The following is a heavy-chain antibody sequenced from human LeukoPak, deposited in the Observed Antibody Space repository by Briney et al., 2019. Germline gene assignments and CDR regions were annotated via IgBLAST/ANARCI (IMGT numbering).Heavy chain of an antibody. CDR3: ARLRRDGYYYFDY. CDR1: GGSISSSSYF. J-gene: IGHJ4*02. CDR2: IYYSGGT. D-gene: IGHD5-24*01. Sequence: KSSETLSLTCTVSGGSISSSSYFWGWIRQPPGKGLECIGNIYYSGGTYYNPSLKSRVTISVGTSENQFSPRLSSVTAADTAVYYCARLRRDGYYYFDYWGQGTLVTVSS. V-gene: IGHV4-39*01.